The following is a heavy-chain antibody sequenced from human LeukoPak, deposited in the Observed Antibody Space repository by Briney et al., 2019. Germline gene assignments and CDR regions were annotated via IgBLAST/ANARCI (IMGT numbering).Heavy chain of an antibody. CDR3: ASADSSGSR. J-gene: IGHJ4*02. V-gene: IGHV3-23*01. CDR1: GFTFNSYA. CDR2: ISGSGGST. D-gene: IGHD3-22*01. Sequence: PGGSLRLSCAASGFTFNSYAMSWVRQAPGEGVEWVSAISGSGGSTYYADPVKGRFTISRDNSKNPLYLQMTSLGAEDTAVYYCASADSSGSRWGQGTLVTVSS.